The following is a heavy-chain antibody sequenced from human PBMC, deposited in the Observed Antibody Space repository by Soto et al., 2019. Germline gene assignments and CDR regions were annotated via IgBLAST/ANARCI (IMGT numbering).Heavy chain of an antibody. V-gene: IGHV1-69*06. CDR1: GGTFSSYA. Sequence: GASVKVSCKASGGTFSSYAISWVRQAPGQGLEWMGGIIPIFGTANYAQKFQGRVTITADKSTSTAYMELSSLRSEDTAVYYFARAGATVTYYGMDVWGQGTTVTVSS. D-gene: IGHD4-4*01. CDR3: ARAGATVTYYGMDV. CDR2: IIPIFGTA. J-gene: IGHJ6*02.